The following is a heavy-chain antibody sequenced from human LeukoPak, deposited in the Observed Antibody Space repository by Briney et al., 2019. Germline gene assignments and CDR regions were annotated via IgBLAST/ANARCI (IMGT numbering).Heavy chain of an antibody. Sequence: GGSLRLSCAASGFTFSSYSMNWVRQAPGKGLELVSSISSSSSYIYYADSVKGRFTISRDNAKNSLYPQMNSLRAEDTAVYYCARDRAYGRDYYYYGMVVWGQGTTVTVSS. CDR1: GFTFSSYS. V-gene: IGHV3-21*01. CDR2: ISSSSSYI. CDR3: ARDRAYGRDYYYYGMVV. D-gene: IGHD3-10*01. J-gene: IGHJ6*02.